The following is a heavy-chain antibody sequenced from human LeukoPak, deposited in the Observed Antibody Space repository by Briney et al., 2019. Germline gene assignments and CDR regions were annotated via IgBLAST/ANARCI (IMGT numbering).Heavy chain of an antibody. CDR1: GFTFSSYA. Sequence: PGRSLRLSCAASGFTFSSYAMHWVRQAPGKGLEWVAVISYDGSNKYYADSVKGRFTISRDNSKNTLYLQMNSLRAEDTAVYYCAKDGSLQWLVQPLDYWGQGTLVTVSS. J-gene: IGHJ4*02. V-gene: IGHV3-30-3*01. CDR3: AKDGSLQWLVQPLDY. CDR2: ISYDGSNK. D-gene: IGHD6-19*01.